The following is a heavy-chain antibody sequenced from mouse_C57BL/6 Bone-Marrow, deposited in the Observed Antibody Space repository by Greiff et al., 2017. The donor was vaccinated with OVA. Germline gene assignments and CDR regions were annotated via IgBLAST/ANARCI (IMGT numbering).Heavy chain of an antibody. CDR2: IDPENGDT. CDR3: TDYGSLDY. D-gene: IGHD1-1*01. CDR1: GFNIKDDY. J-gene: IGHJ2*01. Sequence: EVQLVESGAELVRPGASVKLSCTASGFNIKDDYMHWVKQRPEQGLEWIGWIDPENGDTEYASKFQGKATITADTSSNTAYLQLSSLTSEDTAVYYCTDYGSLDYWGQGTTLTVSS. V-gene: IGHV14-4*01.